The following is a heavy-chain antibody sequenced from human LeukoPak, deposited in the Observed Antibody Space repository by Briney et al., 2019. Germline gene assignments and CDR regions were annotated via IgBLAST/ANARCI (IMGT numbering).Heavy chain of an antibody. V-gene: IGHV3-21*01. CDR1: GFTFSSYS. Sequence: GGSLRLPCAASGFTFSSYSMNWVRQAPGKGLEWVSSISSSSSYIYYADSVKGRFTISRDNAKNSLYLQMNSLRAEDTAVYYCARDRGTYYFDYWGQGTLVTVSS. CDR3: ARDRGTYYFDY. J-gene: IGHJ4*02. D-gene: IGHD1-1*01. CDR2: ISSSSSYI.